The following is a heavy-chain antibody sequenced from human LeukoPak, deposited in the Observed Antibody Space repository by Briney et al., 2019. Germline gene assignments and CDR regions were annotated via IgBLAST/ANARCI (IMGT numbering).Heavy chain of an antibody. CDR1: GGSISSGSYY. CDR3: ARESPRHPMKTYYFDY. Sequence: SQTLSLTCTVSGGSISSGSYYWRWIRQPAGKGLEWIGRIYTSGSTNYNPSLKSRVTISVDTSKNQFSLKLSSVTAADTAVYYCARESPRHPMKTYYFDYWGQGTLVTVSS. V-gene: IGHV4-61*02. CDR2: IYTSGST. J-gene: IGHJ4*02. D-gene: IGHD3-22*01.